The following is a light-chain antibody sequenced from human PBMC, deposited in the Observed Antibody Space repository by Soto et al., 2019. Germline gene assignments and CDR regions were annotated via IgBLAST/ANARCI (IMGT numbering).Light chain of an antibody. CDR1: SFNIGSNT. CDR3: SAWDDNLNGVV. J-gene: IGLJ2*01. Sequence: QSVLTQPPSASGTPGQRVTISCSGSSFNIGSNTVNWYQQFPGKAPQFLIYSNSERPSGVPDRFSGSKSGTSASLAINGLQSDDEADYYCSAWDDNLNGVVFGGGTKLTVL. V-gene: IGLV1-44*01. CDR2: SNS.